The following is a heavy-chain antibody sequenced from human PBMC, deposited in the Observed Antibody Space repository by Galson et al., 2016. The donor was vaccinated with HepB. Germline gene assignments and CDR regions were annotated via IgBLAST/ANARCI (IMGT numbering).Heavy chain of an antibody. J-gene: IGHJ3*01. Sequence: QSGAEVKMPGESLKISCEASGYIFTTYWIGWVRQMPGKGLEWMGIIYPGDSDTRYSPSFQGHVTISVDTSTSTAYLQWRSLQASDTALYCCARGGQGLRLASHDWGPGTMITVSS. CDR1: GYIFTTYW. V-gene: IGHV5-51*01. CDR2: IYPGDSDT. D-gene: IGHD5/OR15-5a*01. CDR3: ARGGQGLRLASHD.